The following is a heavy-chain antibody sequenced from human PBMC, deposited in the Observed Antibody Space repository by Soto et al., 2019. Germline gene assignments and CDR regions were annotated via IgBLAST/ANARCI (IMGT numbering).Heavy chain of an antibody. CDR3: ARGGQHPFDY. D-gene: IGHD6-13*01. Sequence: SETLSLTCTVSGGSIGSGGYYWSWIRQHPGKGLEWIGYIYYSGSTYYNPSLKSRVTISVDTPKNQFSLKLSSVTAADTAVYYCARGGQHPFDYWGQGTLVTVSS. CDR1: GGSIGSGGYY. V-gene: IGHV4-31*03. CDR2: IYYSGST. J-gene: IGHJ4*02.